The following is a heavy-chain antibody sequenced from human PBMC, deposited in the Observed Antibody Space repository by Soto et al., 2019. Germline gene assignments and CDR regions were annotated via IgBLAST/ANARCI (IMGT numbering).Heavy chain of an antibody. CDR2: IIPILGIA. D-gene: IGHD2-15*01. V-gene: IGHV1-69*04. J-gene: IGHJ4*02. Sequence: SVKVSCKASGGTFSSYTISWVRQAPGQGLEWMGRIIPILGIANYAQKFQGRVTITADKSTSTAYMELSSLRSEDTAVYYCARDKGALYCSGGSCYAYYFDYWGQGTLVTVS. CDR3: ARDKGALYCSGGSCYAYYFDY. CDR1: GGTFSSYT.